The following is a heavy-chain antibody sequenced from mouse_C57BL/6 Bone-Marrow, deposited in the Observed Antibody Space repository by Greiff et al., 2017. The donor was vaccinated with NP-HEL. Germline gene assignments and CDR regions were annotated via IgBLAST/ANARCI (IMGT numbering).Heavy chain of an antibody. V-gene: IGHV6-3*01. CDR1: GFTFSNYW. CDR3: TRHSVVPFAY. CDR2: IRLKSDNYAT. Sequence: EVKLVESGGGLVQPGGSMKLSCVASGFTFSNYWMNWVRQSPEKGLEWVAQIRLKSDNYATHYAESVKGRFTISRDDSKSSVYLQMNNLRAEDTGIYYCTRHSVVPFAYWGQGTLVTVSA. J-gene: IGHJ3*01.